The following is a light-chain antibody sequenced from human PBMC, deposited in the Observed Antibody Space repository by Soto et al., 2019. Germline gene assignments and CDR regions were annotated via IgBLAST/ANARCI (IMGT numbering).Light chain of an antibody. CDR2: EGS. CDR1: TSDVGSYKL. CDR3: SSYAGSSTPVV. Sequence: QSALTQPASVSGSPGQSITISCTGTTSDVGSYKLVSWYQQHPGKAPKLMIYEGSKRPSGISNRFSGSKSGNTASLTISGLQAEDEADYYCSSYAGSSTPVVFGGGTKLTVL. J-gene: IGLJ2*01. V-gene: IGLV2-23*01.